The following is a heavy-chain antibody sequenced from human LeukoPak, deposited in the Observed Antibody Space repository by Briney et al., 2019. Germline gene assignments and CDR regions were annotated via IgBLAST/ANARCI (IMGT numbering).Heavy chain of an antibody. CDR2: IYTTEQT. CDR3: AKAGTQLDYFDY. Sequence: GGSLRLSCVGSGFTVSDNYMNWVRQTPGKGLEWVSVIYTTEQTYYADSVKGRFTISRDNSKNTLYLQMNSLRAEDTAVYYCAKAGTQLDYFDYWGQGTLVTVSS. V-gene: IGHV3-53*01. CDR1: GFTVSDNY. D-gene: IGHD1-1*01. J-gene: IGHJ4*02.